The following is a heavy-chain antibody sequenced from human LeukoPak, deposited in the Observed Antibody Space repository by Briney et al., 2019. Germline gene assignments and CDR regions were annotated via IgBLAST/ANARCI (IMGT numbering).Heavy chain of an antibody. CDR3: AKDRRPVTMVQGVIITAAFDI. V-gene: IGHV3-9*01. D-gene: IGHD3-10*01. Sequence: GGSLRLSCAASGFTFDDYAMHWVRQAPGKGLEWVSGISWNSGSIGYADSVKGRFTISRDNAKNSLYLQMNSLIAEDTALYYCAKDRRPVTMVQGVIITAAFDIWGQGTMVTVSS. CDR1: GFTFDDYA. J-gene: IGHJ3*02. CDR2: ISWNSGSI.